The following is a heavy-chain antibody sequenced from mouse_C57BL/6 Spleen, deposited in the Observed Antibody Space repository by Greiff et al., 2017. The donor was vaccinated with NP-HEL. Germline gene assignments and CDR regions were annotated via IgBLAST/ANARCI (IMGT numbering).Heavy chain of an antibody. V-gene: IGHV14-3*01. CDR2: IDPANGNT. D-gene: IGHD1-1*01. Sequence: VQLQQSVAELVRPGASVKLSCTASGFNIKNTYMPWVKQRPEQGLEWIGRIDPANGNTKYAPKFQGQATITADTSSNTAYLQLSSLTSEDTAIYYCARGAITLDYWGQGTTLTVSS. CDR1: GFNIKNTY. CDR3: ARGAITLDY. J-gene: IGHJ2*01.